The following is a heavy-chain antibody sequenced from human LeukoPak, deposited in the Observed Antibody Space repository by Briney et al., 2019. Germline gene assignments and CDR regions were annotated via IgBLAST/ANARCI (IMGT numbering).Heavy chain of an antibody. CDR1: GYTFTGYY. D-gene: IGHD3-22*01. J-gene: IGHJ3*02. V-gene: IGHV1-2*04. Sequence: ASVKVSCKAFGYTFTGYYMHWVRQAPGQGLEWMGWINPNSGGTNYAQKFQGWVTMTRDTSNSTAYMELSRLRSDDTAVYYCASSLDSSGYYYGDAFDIWGQGTMVTVSS. CDR2: INPNSGGT. CDR3: ASSLDSSGYYYGDAFDI.